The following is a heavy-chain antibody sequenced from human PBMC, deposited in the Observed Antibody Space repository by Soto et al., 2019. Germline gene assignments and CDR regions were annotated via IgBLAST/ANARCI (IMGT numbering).Heavy chain of an antibody. CDR2: INSDGSST. Sequence: GWSLRLSCAASGFTFSSYWMHWVRQAPGKGLVWVSRINSDGSSTSYADSVKGRFTISRDNAKNTLYLQMNSLRAEDTAVYYCARSMRIAAAGLFDYRAQRTLVPVSS. CDR3: ARSMRIAAAGLFDY. J-gene: IGHJ4*02. CDR1: GFTFSSYW. V-gene: IGHV3-74*01. D-gene: IGHD6-13*01.